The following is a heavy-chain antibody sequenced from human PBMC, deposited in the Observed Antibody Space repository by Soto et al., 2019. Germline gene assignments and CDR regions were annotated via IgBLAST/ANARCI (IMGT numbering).Heavy chain of an antibody. J-gene: IGHJ4*02. CDR1: GYTFTSYD. D-gene: IGHD3-16*01. V-gene: IGHV1-8*01. CDR3: ARGEPHDYIWGSYSDFDY. CDR2: MNPNSGNT. Sequence: GASVKVACKASGYTFTSYDINWVRQATGQGLEWMGWMNPNSGNTGYAQKFQGRVTMTRNTSISTAYMELSSLRSEDTAVYYRARGEPHDYIWGSYSDFDYWGQGTLVTVSS.